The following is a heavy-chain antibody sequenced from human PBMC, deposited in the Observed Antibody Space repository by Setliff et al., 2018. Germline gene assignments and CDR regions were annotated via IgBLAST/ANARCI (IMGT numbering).Heavy chain of an antibody. CDR1: GFSFSSYT. D-gene: IGHD5-18*01. CDR3: ARSPGWIPWFDS. V-gene: IGHV3-21*01. CDR2: IDTSSTWI. Sequence: GGSLRLSCAASGFSFSSYTMNWIRQAPGQGLEWVSSIDTSSTWIYYADSVKGRFTISRDNAKTSLYLQMDSLRVEDTAVYFCARSPGWIPWFDSWGQGTLVTVSS. J-gene: IGHJ5*01.